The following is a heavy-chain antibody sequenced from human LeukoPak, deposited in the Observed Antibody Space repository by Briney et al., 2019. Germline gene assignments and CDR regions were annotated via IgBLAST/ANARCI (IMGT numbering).Heavy chain of an antibody. CDR2: INPNNGGT. Sequence: ASVKVSCKASGYTFTGYYMHWVRQAPGQGLEWMGWINPNNGGTNYAQKFQGRVTMTRDTSISTAYVDLYDLRSDDTAVYYCVRALAYNLINWFDPRGQGTLVAVSS. CDR3: VRALAYNLINWFDP. CDR1: GYTFTGYY. J-gene: IGHJ5*02. D-gene: IGHD1-1*01. V-gene: IGHV1-2*02.